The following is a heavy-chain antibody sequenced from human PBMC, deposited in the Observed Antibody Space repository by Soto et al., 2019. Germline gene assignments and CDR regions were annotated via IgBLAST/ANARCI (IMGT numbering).Heavy chain of an antibody. V-gene: IGHV3-74*01. Sequence: EVQLVESGGGLVQPGGSLRLSCVASGFTFSNYWMYWVRQAPGEGLVWVSRIHSDGSGSSYADSVKGRLTISRDNVKNTLYLQMDSLRAEDTAVYYCARGDCVGGTCDSLAGSFYYYMDVWGKGTTVTVFS. J-gene: IGHJ6*03. CDR2: IHSDGSGS. CDR3: ARGDCVGGTCDSLAGSFYYYMDV. CDR1: GFTFSNYW. D-gene: IGHD2-15*01.